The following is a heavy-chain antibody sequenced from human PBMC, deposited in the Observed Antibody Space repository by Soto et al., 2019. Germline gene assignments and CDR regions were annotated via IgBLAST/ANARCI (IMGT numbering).Heavy chain of an antibody. CDR3: ARSVTSPRMYYFDY. V-gene: IGHV4-4*07. CDR2: IYTSGST. D-gene: IGHD4-4*01. Sequence: SETLSLTCTVSGGSISSYYWSWIRQPAGKGLEWIGRIYTSGSTNYNPSLKSRVTMSVDTSKNQFSLKLSSVTAADTAVYYCARSVTSPRMYYFDYWGQGTLVTVSS. J-gene: IGHJ4*02. CDR1: GGSISSYY.